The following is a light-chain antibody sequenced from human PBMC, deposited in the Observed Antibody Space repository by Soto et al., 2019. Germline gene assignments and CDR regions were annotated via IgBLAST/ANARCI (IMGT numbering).Light chain of an antibody. CDR3: SSYTSISALYV. CDR1: SSDVGGYNY. J-gene: IGLJ1*01. Sequence: QSVLTQPASVSGSPGQSITISCTGTSSDVGGYNYVSWYQQHPGKAPKLMIYDVSNRPSGVSNRFSGSKSGNTASLTISGLQAEDEADYYCSSYTSISALYVFGTGTKVTDL. CDR2: DVS. V-gene: IGLV2-14*01.